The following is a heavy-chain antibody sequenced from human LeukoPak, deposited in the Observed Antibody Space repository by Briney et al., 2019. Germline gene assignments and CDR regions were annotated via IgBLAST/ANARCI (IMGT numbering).Heavy chain of an antibody. CDR2: ISGSGGST. D-gene: IGHD3-22*01. CDR1: GLTFSSYG. CDR3: AKLHDSSGYYYFDY. Sequence: GGSLRLSCAASGLTFSSYGMSWVRQAPGKGLEWVSAISGSGGSTYYADSVKGRFTISRDNSKNTLYLQMNSLRAEDTAVYYCAKLHDSSGYYYFDYWGQGTLVTVSS. J-gene: IGHJ4*02. V-gene: IGHV3-23*01.